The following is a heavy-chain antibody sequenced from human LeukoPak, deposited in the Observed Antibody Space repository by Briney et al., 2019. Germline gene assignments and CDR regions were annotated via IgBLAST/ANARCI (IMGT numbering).Heavy chain of an antibody. CDR3: ARFVRFFPTY. J-gene: IGHJ4*02. CDR1: GGSISSSSYY. D-gene: IGHD3-3*01. V-gene: IGHV4-39*01. Sequence: PSETLSLTCTVSGGSISSSSYYWGWIRQPPGKGLEWIGSIYYSGSTYYNPSLKSRVTISIDTSKNQFSLKLSSVTAADTAVYYCARFVRFFPTYWGQGTLVTVSS. CDR2: IYYSGST.